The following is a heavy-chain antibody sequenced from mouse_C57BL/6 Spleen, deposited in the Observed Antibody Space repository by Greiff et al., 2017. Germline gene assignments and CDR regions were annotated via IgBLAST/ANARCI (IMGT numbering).Heavy chain of an antibody. CDR1: GYSITSGYY. D-gene: IGHD2-4*01. J-gene: IGHJ3*01. CDR3: ARRYDYDAWFAY. CDR2: ISYYGSN. V-gene: IGHV3-6*01. Sequence: EVQVVESGPGLVKPSQSLSLTCSVTGYSITSGYYWNWIRQFPGNKLEWMDYISYYGSNTYNPSLKNRISITRDTSKNQFFLKLNSVTTEDTATYYCARRYDYDAWFAYWGQGTLVTVSA.